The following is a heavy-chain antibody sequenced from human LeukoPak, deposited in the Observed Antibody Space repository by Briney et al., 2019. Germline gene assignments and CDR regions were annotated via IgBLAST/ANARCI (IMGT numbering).Heavy chain of an antibody. CDR2: IYYSGST. Sequence: SQTLSLTCTVSGGSISSGSYYWSWIRQPAGKGLEWIGYIYYSGSTNYNPSPKSRVTMSVDTSKNQFSLKLSSVTAADTAVYYCARGNTLCSGGSCSTNIDYWGQGTLVTVSS. J-gene: IGHJ4*02. D-gene: IGHD2-15*01. V-gene: IGHV4-61*09. CDR3: ARGNTLCSGGSCSTNIDY. CDR1: GGSISSGSYY.